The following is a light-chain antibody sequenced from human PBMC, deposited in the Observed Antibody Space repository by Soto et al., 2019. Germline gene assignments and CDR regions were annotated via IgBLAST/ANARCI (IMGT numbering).Light chain of an antibody. V-gene: IGLV4-69*01. J-gene: IGLJ3*02. CDR2: LNSDGSH. CDR1: SGHSSYA. CDR3: QTWGTGTWV. Sequence: QLVLTQSPSASASLGASVKLTCTLSSGHSSYAIAWHQQQPEKGPRYLMKLNSDGSHSKGDGIPDRFSGSSSGAERYLTISSLQSEDEADYYCQTWGTGTWVFGGGTKLNV.